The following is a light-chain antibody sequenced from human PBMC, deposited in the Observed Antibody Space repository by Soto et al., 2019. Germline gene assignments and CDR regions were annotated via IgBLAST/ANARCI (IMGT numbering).Light chain of an antibody. CDR1: QRVSSY. J-gene: IGKJ1*01. Sequence: IVLTQSPSTVSFSPWERSTLSCMASQRVSSYLAWYQQKPGQAPRLLIYDASNRATGIPARFSGSGSGTDFTLTISSLEPEDFAVYYCQQRSNWPRSTFGQGTKVDIK. CDR3: QQRSNWPRST. CDR2: DAS. V-gene: IGKV3-11*01.